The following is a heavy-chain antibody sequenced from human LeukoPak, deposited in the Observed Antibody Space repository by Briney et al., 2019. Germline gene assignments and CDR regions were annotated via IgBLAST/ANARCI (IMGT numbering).Heavy chain of an antibody. CDR2: ISGYNGTT. J-gene: IGHJ4*02. V-gene: IGHV1-18*01. CDR3: ARDLQHSSMPKSSVY. Sequence: ASAKVSCKASGYSLTNCVIDWVREAPGQGLEWMGWISGYNGTTKYAQRLQGRLTMTTDTSTSTAYMDLRSLTPDDTAVYYCARDLQHSSMPKSSVYWGQGTLVTVSS. D-gene: IGHD2/OR15-2a*01. CDR1: GYSLTNCV.